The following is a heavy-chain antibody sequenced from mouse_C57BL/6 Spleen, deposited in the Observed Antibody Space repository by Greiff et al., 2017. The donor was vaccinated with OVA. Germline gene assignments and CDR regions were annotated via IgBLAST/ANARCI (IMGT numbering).Heavy chain of an antibody. CDR1: GYTFTSYW. V-gene: IGHV1-53*01. D-gene: IGHD1-1*01. CDR3: ARRIITTVVAPYAMDD. J-gene: IGHJ4*01. Sequence: QVQLQQPGTELVKPGASVKLSCKASGYTFTSYWMHWVKQRPGQGLEWIGNINPSNGGTNYNEKFKSKATLTVDKSSSTAYMQLSSLTSEDSAVYYCARRIITTVVAPYAMDDWGQGTSVTVSS. CDR2: INPSNGGT.